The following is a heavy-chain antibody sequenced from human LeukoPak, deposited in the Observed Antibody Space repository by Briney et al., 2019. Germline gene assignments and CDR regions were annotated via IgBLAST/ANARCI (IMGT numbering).Heavy chain of an antibody. CDR1: GLTFSSSW. V-gene: IGHV3-74*01. CDR3: ARGRPHGNDY. D-gene: IGHD4-23*01. Sequence: PGGSLRLSCAVSGLTFSSSWMNWVRQAPGKGLVWVSRIASDGSSTTYADSVKGRFSISRDNAKNTLYLQMNSLRVEDTAVHYCARGRPHGNDYWGQGTLVTVSS. CDR2: IASDGSST. J-gene: IGHJ4*02.